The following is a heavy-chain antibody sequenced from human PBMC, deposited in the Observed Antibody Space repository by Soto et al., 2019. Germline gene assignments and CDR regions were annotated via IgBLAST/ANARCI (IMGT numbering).Heavy chain of an antibody. J-gene: IGHJ6*02. Sequence: GGSLRLSCAASGFIFSNYWMTWVRQAPGKGLEWVANIRQDGSEGPYVDSVKGRFTISRDNAKVSLFLQMNSLRAEDTAVYYCARERGSKSMDVWGQGTTVTVSS. D-gene: IGHD2-15*01. V-gene: IGHV3-7*03. CDR1: GFIFSNYW. CDR2: IRQDGSEG. CDR3: ARERGSKSMDV.